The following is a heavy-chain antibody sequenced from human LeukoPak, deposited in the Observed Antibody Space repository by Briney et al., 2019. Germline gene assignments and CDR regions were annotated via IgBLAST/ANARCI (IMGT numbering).Heavy chain of an antibody. D-gene: IGHD1-26*01. V-gene: IGHV4-4*07. CDR1: GGSISGYY. Sequence: SETLSLTCTVSGGSISGYYWSWIRQPAGKGLEWIGRIYTSGSTNYNPSLKSRVTMSVDTSKNQFSLKLSSVTAADTAVYYCASSGSYALMDYWGQGTLVTVSS. CDR2: IYTSGST. CDR3: ASSGSYALMDY. J-gene: IGHJ4*02.